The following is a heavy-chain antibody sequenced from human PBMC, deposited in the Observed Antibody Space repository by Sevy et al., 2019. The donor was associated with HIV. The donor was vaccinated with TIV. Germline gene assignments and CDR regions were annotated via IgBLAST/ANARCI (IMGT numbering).Heavy chain of an antibody. V-gene: IGHV3-23*01. J-gene: IGHJ4*02. CDR2: ISGSGGST. CDR3: AKGTSAYYYDSSGHVGDY. Sequence: GGSLRLSCAASGFTFSSYAMSWVRQAPGKGLEWVSAISGSGGSTYYADFVKGRFTISRDNSKNTLYLQMNSLRAEDTAVYYCAKGTSAYYYDSSGHVGDYWGQGTLVTVSS. CDR1: GFTFSSYA. D-gene: IGHD3-22*01.